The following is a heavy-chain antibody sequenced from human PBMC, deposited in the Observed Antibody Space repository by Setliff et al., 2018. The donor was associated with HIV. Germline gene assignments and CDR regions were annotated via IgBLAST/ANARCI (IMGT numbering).Heavy chain of an antibody. CDR1: GGSIRSSSFY. CDR3: ARGHGVYSGSYLAVYFDY. J-gene: IGHJ4*02. D-gene: IGHD1-26*01. V-gene: IGHV4-39*07. CDR2: IYYSGST. Sequence: PSETLSLTCTVSGGSIRSSSFYWGWIRQPPGKGLEWIGSIYYSGSTNYNPSLKSRVTISVDTSKNQFSLKLSSVTAADTAVYYCARGHGVYSGSYLAVYFDYWGQGTLVTVSS.